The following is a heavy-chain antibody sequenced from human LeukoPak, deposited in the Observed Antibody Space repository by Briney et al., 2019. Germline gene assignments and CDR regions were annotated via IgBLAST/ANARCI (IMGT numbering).Heavy chain of an antibody. V-gene: IGHV4-39*01. CDR3: ARRDTYYDFWSGYHNWFDP. Sequence: PSETLSLTCTISGGSMRNENYDWGWIRQPPGKGLEWIGSIFYSGSADYNPSLQSRVTMSVETSNNQLSLKLSSVTAADTAVYYCARRDTYYDFWSGYHNWFDPWGQGTLVTVSS. CDR1: GGSMRNENYD. CDR2: IFYSGSA. D-gene: IGHD3-3*01. J-gene: IGHJ5*02.